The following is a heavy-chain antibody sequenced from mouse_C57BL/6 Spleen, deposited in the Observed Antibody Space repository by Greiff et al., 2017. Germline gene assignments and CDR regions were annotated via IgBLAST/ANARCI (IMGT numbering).Heavy chain of an antibody. CDR3: ARTPSTVVATDY. V-gene: IGHV1-4*01. CDR2: INPSSGYT. D-gene: IGHD1-1*01. J-gene: IGHJ2*01. Sequence: VQLQQSGAELARPGASVKMSCKASGYTFTSYTMHWVKQRPGQGLEWIGYINPSSGYTKYKQKFKDKATLTADKSSSTAYMQLSSLTSEDSAVYYCARTPSTVVATDYWGQGTTLTVSS. CDR1: GYTFTSYT.